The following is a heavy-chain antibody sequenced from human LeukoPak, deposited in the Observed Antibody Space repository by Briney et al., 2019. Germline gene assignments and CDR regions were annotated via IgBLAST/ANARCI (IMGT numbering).Heavy chain of an antibody. D-gene: IGHD4-17*01. Sequence: NPSETLSLTCAVSGGSISSGGYSWSWIRQPPGKGLEWIGYIYHSGSTYYNPSLKSRVTISVDRSKNQFSLKLSSVTAADTAVYYCASSSYDYGDSPFDYWGQGTLVTVSS. CDR1: GGSISSGGYS. CDR2: IYHSGST. CDR3: ASSSYDYGDSPFDY. J-gene: IGHJ4*02. V-gene: IGHV4-30-2*01.